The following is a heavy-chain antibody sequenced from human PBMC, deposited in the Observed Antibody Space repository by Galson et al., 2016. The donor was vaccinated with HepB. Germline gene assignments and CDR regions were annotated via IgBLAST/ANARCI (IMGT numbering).Heavy chain of an antibody. Sequence: SLRLSCAASGFSFNKHGIHWVRQAPGKGLEWVAIISYDGNNQYYADSVKGRFTISRDNSKNTLYLQMNSLRAEDTAVYYCSRDGDYVRNYYYMDVWGKGTTVTVSS. D-gene: IGHD4-17*01. CDR2: ISYDGNNQ. J-gene: IGHJ6*03. V-gene: IGHV3-30*03. CDR3: SRDGDYVRNYYYMDV. CDR1: GFSFNKHG.